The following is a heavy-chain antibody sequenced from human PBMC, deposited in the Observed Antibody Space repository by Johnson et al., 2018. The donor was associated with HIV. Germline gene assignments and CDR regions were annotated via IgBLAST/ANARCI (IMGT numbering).Heavy chain of an antibody. V-gene: IGHV3-74*02. Sequence: VQLVESGGGLVKPGGSLRLSCAASGFTFNDHWMQWVRQAPGKGLVWVSRINSDGSSTSYADSVKGRFTISRDNAKNTLYLQMNSLRAEDTAVYYCARGPYDYVWGSYRFIGAFDIWGQGTMVTVSS. D-gene: IGHD3-16*02. CDR1: GFTFNDHW. CDR3: ARGPYDYVWGSYRFIGAFDI. J-gene: IGHJ3*02. CDR2: INSDGSST.